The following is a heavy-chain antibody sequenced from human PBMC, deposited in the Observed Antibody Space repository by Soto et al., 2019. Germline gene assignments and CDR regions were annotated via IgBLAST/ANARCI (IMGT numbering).Heavy chain of an antibody. CDR1: GGSVYDFY. Sequence: SETLSLTCSVSGGSVYDFYWNWLRQSPGKGLEWIGNIYNTGTTNYNPSLRSRATISIDTSKNQFSLHLKSVTAADSAMYFCARGHGIYVRFDFWGQGALVTVS. J-gene: IGHJ4*02. CDR3: ARGHGIYVRFDF. V-gene: IGHV4-59*02. CDR2: IYNTGTT. D-gene: IGHD3-9*01.